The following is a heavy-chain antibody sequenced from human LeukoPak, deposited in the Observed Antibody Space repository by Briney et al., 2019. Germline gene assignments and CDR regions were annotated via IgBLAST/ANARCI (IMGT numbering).Heavy chain of an antibody. V-gene: IGHV3-21*01. Sequence: GGSLRLSCAASGFTFCSYSMNWVRQAPGKGREWVSSISSSSSYIYYADSVKGRFTISRDNAKNSLYLQMNSLRAEDTAVYYYARDQDSAMVRGALLYFHYYYGMDVWGQGTTVTVSS. CDR3: ARDQDSAMVRGALLYFHYYYGMDV. D-gene: IGHD3-10*01. CDR2: ISSSSSYI. J-gene: IGHJ6*02. CDR1: GFTFCSYS.